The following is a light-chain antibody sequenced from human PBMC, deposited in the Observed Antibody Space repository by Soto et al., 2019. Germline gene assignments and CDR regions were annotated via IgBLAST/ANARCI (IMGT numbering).Light chain of an antibody. J-gene: IGKJ5*01. CDR2: DAS. CDR1: QGVSSY. Sequence: EIVLTQSQATLSLSPGERATLSCRASQGVSSYLAWYQQKPGQAPRLLIYDASNRATGIPARFSGSGPGTDFTLTFSSLEPEDFAVYYCQQRSNWPMTFGQGTRLEIK. CDR3: QQRSNWPMT. V-gene: IGKV3D-11*01.